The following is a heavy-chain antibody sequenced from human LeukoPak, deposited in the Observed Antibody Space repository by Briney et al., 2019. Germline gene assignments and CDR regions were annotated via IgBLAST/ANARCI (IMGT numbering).Heavy chain of an antibody. CDR3: ARDPIGESGGLNAEYFQE. J-gene: IGHJ1*01. CDR1: GFTFSSYS. CDR2: IKQEGSEK. V-gene: IGHV3-7*01. D-gene: IGHD6-19*01. Sequence: GGSLRLSCAASGFTFSSYSMSWVRQAPGKGLEWVANIKQEGSEKHYGDSVKGRFTISRDNAKNSLYQQMNSLRAEDTAVYYCARDPIGESGGLNAEYFQEWGQGTPVTVCS.